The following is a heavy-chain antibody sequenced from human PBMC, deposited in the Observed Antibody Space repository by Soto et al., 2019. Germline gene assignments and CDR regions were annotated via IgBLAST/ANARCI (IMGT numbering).Heavy chain of an antibody. CDR1: GGSISSYY. V-gene: IGHV4-59*01. Sequence: PSETLSLTCTVSGGSISSYYWSWIRQPPGKGLEWIGYIYYSGSTNYNPPLKSRVTISVDTSKNQFSLKLSSVTAADTAVYYCARGLDTAMVNYYYYGMDVWGQGTTVTVSS. CDR2: IYYSGST. CDR3: ARGLDTAMVNYYYYGMDV. J-gene: IGHJ6*02. D-gene: IGHD5-18*01.